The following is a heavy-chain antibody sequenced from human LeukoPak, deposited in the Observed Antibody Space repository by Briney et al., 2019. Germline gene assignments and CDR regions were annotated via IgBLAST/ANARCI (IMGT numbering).Heavy chain of an antibody. CDR3: AKDRGSGRSYYSPFDY. CDR1: GFTFSNYA. D-gene: IGHD1-26*01. CDR2: ISGSGGST. V-gene: IGHV3-23*01. J-gene: IGHJ4*02. Sequence: PGGSLRLSCAASGFTFSNYAMSWVRQAPGKGLEWVSAISGSGGSTYYADSMKGRFTVSRDNSKNTLYLQVNSLRAEDTAVYYCAKDRGSGRSYYSPFDYWGQGTLVTVSS.